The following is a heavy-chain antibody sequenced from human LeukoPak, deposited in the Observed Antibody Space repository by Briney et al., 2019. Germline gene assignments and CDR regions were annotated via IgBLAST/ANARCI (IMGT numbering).Heavy chain of an antibody. Sequence: PGGSLRLSCAASGFTFSSYWMSWVRQAPGKGLEWVANIKQDGSEKYYVDSVKGRFTISRDNSKNSLYLQMNSLRTEDTALYYCAKTTPPGGWVLPPYYYYYMDVWGKGTTVTVSS. CDR2: IKQDGSEK. J-gene: IGHJ6*03. CDR3: AKTTPPGGWVLPPYYYYYMDV. D-gene: IGHD6-19*01. CDR1: GFTFSSYW. V-gene: IGHV3-7*03.